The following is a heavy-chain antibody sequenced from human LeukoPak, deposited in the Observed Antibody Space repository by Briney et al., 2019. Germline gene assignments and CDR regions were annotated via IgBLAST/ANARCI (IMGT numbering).Heavy chain of an antibody. CDR2: ITSSSRYI. CDR3: ARDGPPTWIPLDI. D-gene: IGHD5-12*01. V-gene: IGHV3-21*01. CDR1: GFTLSSYS. J-gene: IGHJ3*02. Sequence: GGSLTLSCTVSGFTLSSYSMNWVRQAPGKGLEWVSSITSSSRYIYYVDSVKGRYTISRDHAQNSAYQQMNSLGADDTAFLCIARDGPPTWIPLDIWGQGTMVTVSS.